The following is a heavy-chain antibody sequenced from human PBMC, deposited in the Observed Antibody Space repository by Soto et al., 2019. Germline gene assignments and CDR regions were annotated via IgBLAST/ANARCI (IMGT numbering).Heavy chain of an antibody. CDR2: ISWNGGSI. CDR3: AKDISGRGSFYYYYGMDF. Sequence: GGSLRLSCTASGFSFSTHAMSWVRQAPGKCLEWVSSISWNGGSIGYADSVKARFTISRDNAKNSLYLQMNSLRTEDTALYYCAKDISGRGSFYYYYGMDFWGQGXTVTVSS. D-gene: IGHD1-26*01. CDR1: GFSFSTHA. J-gene: IGHJ6*02. V-gene: IGHV3-9*01.